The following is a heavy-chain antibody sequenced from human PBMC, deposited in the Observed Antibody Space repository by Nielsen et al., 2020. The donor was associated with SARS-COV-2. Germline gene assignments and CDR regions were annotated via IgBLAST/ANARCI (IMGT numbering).Heavy chain of an antibody. CDR1: EYTFANYW. D-gene: IGHD1-26*01. V-gene: IGHV5-51*01. CDR2: IYPGDSDT. J-gene: IGHJ3*01. Sequence: GESLKISCRGSEYTFANYWIAWVRQMPGKGLEWMGIIYPGDSDTSYSPSFQGQVIISVDRSTSTAYLQWSSLKASDTAMYYCARQVYAPESGNVAHDAFDVWGQGTMVIVSS. CDR3: ARQVYAPESGNVAHDAFDV.